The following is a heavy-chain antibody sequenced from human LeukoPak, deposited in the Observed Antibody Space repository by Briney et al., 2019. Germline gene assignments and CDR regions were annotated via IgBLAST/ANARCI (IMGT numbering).Heavy chain of an antibody. J-gene: IGHJ4*02. V-gene: IGHV3-23*01. D-gene: IGHD2-21*02. CDR3: AREVSTRCSGDCCPDY. Sequence: PGGSLRLSCAVSGITLSNYGMSWVRQAPGKGLEWVAGISDSGGNTKYADSVKGRFTISRDNPKNTLYLQMNSLRAEDTAVYYCAREVSTRCSGDCCPDYWGQGTLVTVSS. CDR2: ISDSGGNT. CDR1: GITLSNYG.